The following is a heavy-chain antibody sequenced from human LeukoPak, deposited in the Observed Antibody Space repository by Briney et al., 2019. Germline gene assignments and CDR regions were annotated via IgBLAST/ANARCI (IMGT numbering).Heavy chain of an antibody. Sequence: GGSLRLSCAASGFTFSYYGMHWVRQAPGKGLEWVAFIRYDGSNKYYANSVKGRFTISRDSSKNTLYLQMDSLRAEDTAVYYCAGGNSGDYWGQGTLVTVSS. V-gene: IGHV3-30*02. CDR2: IRYDGSNK. D-gene: IGHD4-23*01. CDR1: GFTFSYYG. J-gene: IGHJ4*02. CDR3: AGGNSGDY.